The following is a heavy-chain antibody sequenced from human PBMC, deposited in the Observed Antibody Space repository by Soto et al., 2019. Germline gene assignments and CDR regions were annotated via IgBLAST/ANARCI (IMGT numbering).Heavy chain of an antibody. Sequence: SETLSLTCTVSGGSVSSGSYYWSWIRQPPGKGLEWIGYIYYSGSTNYNPSLKSRVTISVDTSKNQFSLKLSSVTAADTAVYYCARLEMATMGYHYYGMDVWGQGTTVTVSS. CDR3: ARLEMATMGYHYYGMDV. CDR1: GGSVSSGSYY. CDR2: IYYSGST. D-gene: IGHD5-12*01. J-gene: IGHJ6*02. V-gene: IGHV4-61*01.